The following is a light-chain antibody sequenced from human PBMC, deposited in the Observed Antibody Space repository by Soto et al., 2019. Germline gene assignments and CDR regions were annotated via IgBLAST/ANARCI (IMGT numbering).Light chain of an antibody. CDR1: QSVPSNY. CDR2: GAS. J-gene: IGKJ4*01. CDR3: QQYGSSPLT. V-gene: IGKV3-20*01. Sequence: EIVLTQSPGTLSLSPGERVTLSCRASQSVPSNYLAWYQHKPGQAPRLLIYGASSRATGIPDRFSGSGSGIDFTLTISRLEPEDFAVYYCQQYGSSPLTFGGGTKVDIK.